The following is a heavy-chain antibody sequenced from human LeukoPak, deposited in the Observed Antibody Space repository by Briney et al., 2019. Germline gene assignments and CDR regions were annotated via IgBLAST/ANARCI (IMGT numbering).Heavy chain of an antibody. CDR1: GYSLTSYG. Sequence: ASVKVSCKASGYSLTSYGITWVRQAPGQGLEWMGWISAYNGNTNYAQKLQDRVTMTTDTPTSTAYMELRSLRSDDTAVYYCARGFTYYYDSSGYPILGYWGQGTLVTVSS. J-gene: IGHJ4*02. V-gene: IGHV1-18*01. CDR2: ISAYNGNT. D-gene: IGHD3-22*01. CDR3: ARGFTYYYDSSGYPILGY.